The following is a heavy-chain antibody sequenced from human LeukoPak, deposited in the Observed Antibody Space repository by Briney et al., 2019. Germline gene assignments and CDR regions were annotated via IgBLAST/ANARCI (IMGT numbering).Heavy chain of an antibody. CDR2: IDHGGSA. D-gene: IGHD4-11*01. CDR3: ARRATTEDYFEY. J-gene: IGHJ4*02. CDR1: GGSFSGYF. V-gene: IGHV4-34*01. Sequence: KPSETLSLTCGVYGGSFSGYFLTWIRQPPGKGLEWIAEIDHGGSANYKPYLKSRLTLSVDTSKDQFSLKLTSVTAADTAVYYCARRATTEDYFEYWGQGTLVTASS.